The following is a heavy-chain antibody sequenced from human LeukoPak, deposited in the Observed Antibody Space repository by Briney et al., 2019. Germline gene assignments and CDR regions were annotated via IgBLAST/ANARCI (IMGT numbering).Heavy chain of an antibody. CDR1: GFTFSSYN. J-gene: IGHJ4*02. CDR3: ARDYYGSGSHSSFDY. V-gene: IGHV3-21*01. CDR2: ISISSSYI. Sequence: EGSLRLSCAASGFTFSSYNMNWVRQAPGKGLEWVSSISISSSYIYYADSMKGRFTISRDNAKDSLYLQMNSLRAEDTAVYYCARDYYGSGSHSSFDYWGQGTLVAVSS. D-gene: IGHD3-10*01.